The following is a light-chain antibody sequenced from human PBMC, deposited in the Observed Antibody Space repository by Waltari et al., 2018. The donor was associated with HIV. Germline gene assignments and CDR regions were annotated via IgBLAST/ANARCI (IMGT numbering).Light chain of an antibody. Sequence: DIQMTQSPSTLSAFVGDRVTLTCRASQTVGTWLAWYQQQPGQAPKLLISKAFNLESGVPSRFSGSGSGTECTLTNRSLQADDSATYYCQQYSGHSRTFGQGTKVEIK. CDR1: QTVGTW. CDR3: QQYSGHSRT. CDR2: KAF. J-gene: IGKJ1*01. V-gene: IGKV1-5*03.